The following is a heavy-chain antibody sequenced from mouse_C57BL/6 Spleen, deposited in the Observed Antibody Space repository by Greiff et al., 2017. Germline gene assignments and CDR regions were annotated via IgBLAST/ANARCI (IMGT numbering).Heavy chain of an antibody. J-gene: IGHJ2*01. CDR3: ARRRDGNYVTLHYFDY. CDR2: IYPGDGDT. Sequence: VQLQQSGAELVKPGASVKISCKASGYAFSSYWMNWVKQRPGKGLEWIGQIYPGDGDTNYHGKFKGKATLTADKSSSTAYMQLSSLTSEDSAVYFCARRRDGNYVTLHYFDYWGQGTTLTVSS. D-gene: IGHD2-1*01. CDR1: GYAFSSYW. V-gene: IGHV1-80*01.